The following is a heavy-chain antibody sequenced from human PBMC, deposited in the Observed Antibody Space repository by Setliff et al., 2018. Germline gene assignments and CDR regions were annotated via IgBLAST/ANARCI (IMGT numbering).Heavy chain of an antibody. CDR3: APHSRSSDWRALDY. CDR2: ISSGGETI. Sequence: PGGSLRLSCVGSGFRFSDHYMTWVRQAPGKGLEWLSDISSGGETISYADSVKGRFTTSRDNAKNSVYLQMNSLRAEDTAVYYCAPHSRSSDWRALDYWGQGTLVTVSS. J-gene: IGHJ4*02. CDR1: GFRFSDHY. V-gene: IGHV3-11*01. D-gene: IGHD2-2*01.